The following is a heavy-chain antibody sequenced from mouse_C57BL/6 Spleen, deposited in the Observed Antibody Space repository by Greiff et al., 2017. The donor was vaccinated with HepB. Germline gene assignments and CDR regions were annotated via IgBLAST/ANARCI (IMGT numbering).Heavy chain of an antibody. CDR2: ISSGGSYT. CDR1: GFTFSSYG. Sequence: EVQLVESGGDLVKPGGSLKLSCAASGFTFSSYGMSWVRQTPDKRLEWVATISSGGSYTYYPDSVKGRFTISRDNAKNTLYLQMSSLKSEDTAMYYGARQARHSNYFDYWGQGTTLTVSS. D-gene: IGHD2-5*01. CDR3: ARQARHSNYFDY. J-gene: IGHJ2*01. V-gene: IGHV5-6*01.